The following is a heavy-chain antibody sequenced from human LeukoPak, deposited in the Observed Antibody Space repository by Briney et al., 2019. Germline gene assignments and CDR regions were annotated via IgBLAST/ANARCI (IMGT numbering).Heavy chain of an antibody. J-gene: IGHJ6*03. V-gene: IGHV4-34*01. D-gene: IGHD3-22*01. CDR1: GGSFSGYY. Sequence: SETLSLTCAVYGGSFSGYYWSWIRQPPGKGLEWIGEINHSGSTNYNPSLKSRVTISVDTSKNQFSLKLSSETAADTAVYYCARGLNEYYYDSSGLWGYYYYMDVWGKGTTVTVSS. CDR2: INHSGST. CDR3: ARGLNEYYYDSSGLWGYYYYMDV.